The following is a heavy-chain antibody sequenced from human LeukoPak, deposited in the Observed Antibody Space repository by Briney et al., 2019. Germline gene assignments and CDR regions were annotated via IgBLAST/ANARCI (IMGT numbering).Heavy chain of an antibody. J-gene: IGHJ6*02. CDR1: GGSISSGDYY. CDR2: IYYSGST. V-gene: IGHV4-30-4*02. Sequence: PSETLSLTCTVSGGSISSGDYYWSWIRQPPGKGLEWIGYIYYSGSTYYNPSLKSRVTISVDTSKNQFSLKLSSVTAADTAVYYCAREEVSITIFSERTLYYYYGMDVWGQGTTVTVSS. D-gene: IGHD3-9*01. CDR3: AREEVSITIFSERTLYYYYGMDV.